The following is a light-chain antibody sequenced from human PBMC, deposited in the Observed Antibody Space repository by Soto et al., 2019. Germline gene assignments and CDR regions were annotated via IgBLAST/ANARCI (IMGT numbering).Light chain of an antibody. V-gene: IGLV4-60*02. CDR2: LEGDGSY. CDR3: ETWDSNTWV. J-gene: IGLJ3*02. Sequence: QLVLTQSSSASASLGSSVKLTCTLSSGHSSFIIAWHQQQPGKAPRFLMKLEGDGSYDKGSGVPDRFSGSSSGADRYLTISNLQFEDEADYYCETWDSNTWVFGGGTEVTVL. CDR1: SGHSSFI.